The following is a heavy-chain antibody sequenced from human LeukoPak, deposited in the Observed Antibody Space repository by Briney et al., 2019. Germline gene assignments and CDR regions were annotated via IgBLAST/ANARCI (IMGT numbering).Heavy chain of an antibody. CDR3: ARDMGVQYQPILLDY. CDR1: GYTFTSYY. Sequence: ASVKVSCKASGYTFTSYYMHWVRQAPGQGLEWMGIINPSGGSTSYAQKFQGRVTMTRDMSTSTVYMELSSLRSEDTAVYYCARDMGVQYQPILLDYWGQGTLVTVSS. D-gene: IGHD2-2*01. J-gene: IGHJ4*02. V-gene: IGHV1-46*01. CDR2: INPSGGST.